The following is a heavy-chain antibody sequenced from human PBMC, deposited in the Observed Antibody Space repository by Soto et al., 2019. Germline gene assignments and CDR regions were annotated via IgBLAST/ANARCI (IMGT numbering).Heavy chain of an antibody. V-gene: IGHV3-23*01. D-gene: IGHD3-16*01. CDR1: GFTFSSYA. CDR2: ISGSGGNT. Sequence: GGSLRLSCVASGFTFSSYAMSWVRQAPGKGLEWVSDISGSGGNTYYADSVKGRFTISRDNSKNTLFLQMNSLRAEDTALYYSAKAIESLYDRHDRWGQGTLVTVSS. J-gene: IGHJ4*02. CDR3: AKAIESLYDRHDR.